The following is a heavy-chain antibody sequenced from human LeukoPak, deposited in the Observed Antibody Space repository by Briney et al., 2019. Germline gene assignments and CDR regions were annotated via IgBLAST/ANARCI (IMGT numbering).Heavy chain of an antibody. Sequence: PGGSLRLSCAASGFTFSSCGFNWVRQAPGKGLEWVSSIGPTGTDRYYADSVRGRFTISRDNAKNSSYLQMDSLRDEDTAVYYCATETIGRHYDYWGQGTLLTVPS. CDR1: GFTFSSCG. J-gene: IGHJ4*02. V-gene: IGHV3-21*01. CDR3: ATETIGRHYDY. CDR2: IGPTGTDR. D-gene: IGHD1-14*01.